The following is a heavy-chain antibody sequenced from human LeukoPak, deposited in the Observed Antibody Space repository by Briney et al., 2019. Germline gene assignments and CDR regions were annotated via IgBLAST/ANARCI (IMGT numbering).Heavy chain of an antibody. D-gene: IGHD3-16*01. J-gene: IGHJ4*02. CDR1: GGSFSGYY. V-gene: IGHV4-34*01. CDR2: INHSGST. Sequence: SETLSLTCAVYGGSFSGYYWSWIRQPPGKGLEWIGEINHSGSTNYNPSLKSRVTISVDKSKNQFSLKLSSVTAADTAVYYCVQTPFYDYVWGSLAGWGQGTLVTVSS. CDR3: VQTPFYDYVWGSLAG.